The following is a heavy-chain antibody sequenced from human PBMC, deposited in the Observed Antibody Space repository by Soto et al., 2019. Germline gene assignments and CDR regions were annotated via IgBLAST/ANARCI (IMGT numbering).Heavy chain of an antibody. CDR1: GASIHNGGYF. CDR3: ARWATTEKVCS. D-gene: IGHD1-1*01. V-gene: IGHV4-30-4*01. Sequence: QVQLQESGPGLVRPSQTLSLTCSVSGASIHNGGYFWSWIRQPPGKGLEWIGHIHNSGSPYNNPPLRSRVTISAYTSINQFTRALTTVTAAEPAMCCCARWATTEKVCSWGQGILVNVSS. J-gene: IGHJ5*02. CDR2: IHNSGSP.